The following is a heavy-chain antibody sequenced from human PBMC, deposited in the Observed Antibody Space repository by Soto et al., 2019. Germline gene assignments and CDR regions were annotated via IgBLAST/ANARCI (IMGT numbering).Heavy chain of an antibody. V-gene: IGHV1-18*01. D-gene: IGHD3-22*01. CDR1: GYTFTSYG. J-gene: IGHJ3*02. CDR2: ISAYNGNT. Sequence: ASVKVSCKASGYTFTSYGISWVRQAPGQGLEWMGWISAYNGNTNHAQKLQGRVTMTTDTSTSTAYMELRSLRSDDTAVYYCARGDIYYYDSSGYDAFDIWGQGTMVTVSS. CDR3: ARGDIYYYDSSGYDAFDI.